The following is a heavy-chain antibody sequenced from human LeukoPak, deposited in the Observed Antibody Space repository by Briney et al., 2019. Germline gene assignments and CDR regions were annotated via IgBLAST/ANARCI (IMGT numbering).Heavy chain of an antibody. CDR2: INSDGSST. CDR1: GFTFSSYS. Sequence: GGSLRLSCAASGFTFSSYSMHWVRQAPGKGLVWVSRINSDGSSTNYADSVKGRFTISRDNAKNTLYLQMNSLRAEDTAMYYCARAVYYSNYLGYWGQGTLVTVSS. V-gene: IGHV3-74*01. CDR3: ARAVYYSNYLGY. D-gene: IGHD3-10*01. J-gene: IGHJ4*01.